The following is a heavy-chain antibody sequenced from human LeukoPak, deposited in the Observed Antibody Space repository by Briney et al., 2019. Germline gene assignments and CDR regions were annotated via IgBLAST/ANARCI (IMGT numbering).Heavy chain of an antibody. J-gene: IGHJ6*03. CDR3: ARGGYCSSTSCYPIAENYYYYYMDV. D-gene: IGHD2-2*01. CDR2: IIPIFGTA. Sequence: SVKVSCKASGGTFSSYAISWVRQAPGQGLEWMGGIIPIFGTANYAQKFQGRVTITADESTSTAYMELSSLRSEDTAVYCCARGGYCSSTSCYPIAENYYYYYMDVWGKGTTVTVSS. V-gene: IGHV1-69*13. CDR1: GGTFSSYA.